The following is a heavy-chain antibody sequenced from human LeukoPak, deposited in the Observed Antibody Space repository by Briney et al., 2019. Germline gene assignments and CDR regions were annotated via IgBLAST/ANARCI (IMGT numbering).Heavy chain of an antibody. J-gene: IGHJ6*02. CDR3: AREDPQTKVPEGMDV. V-gene: IGHV4-59*01. D-gene: IGHD4/OR15-4a*01. Sequence: SETLSLTCTVSGGSISHYYWSWIRQPPGKGLEWIGYIYYSGTTNYNPSLKSRVTISVDASKNQFSLKLNSVTAADTAVYYCAREDPQTKVPEGMDVWGQGTTVTVSS. CDR1: GGSISHYY. CDR2: IYYSGTT.